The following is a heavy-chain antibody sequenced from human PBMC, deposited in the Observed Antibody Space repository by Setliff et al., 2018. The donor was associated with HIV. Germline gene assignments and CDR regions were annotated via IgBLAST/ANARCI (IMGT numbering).Heavy chain of an antibody. V-gene: IGHV1-18*01. CDR3: ARDAPGNTAAAPDY. CDR2: INIKNGNT. CDR1: GYIFSTSG. D-gene: IGHD6-6*01. J-gene: IGHJ4*02. Sequence: ASVKVSCKASGYIFSTSGISWVRQAPGQGLEWMGWINIKNGNTNYEQKLQGRVTMTTDTSTSTAYMELRSLRSDDTAVYYCARDAPGNTAAAPDYWRQGTLVTVSS.